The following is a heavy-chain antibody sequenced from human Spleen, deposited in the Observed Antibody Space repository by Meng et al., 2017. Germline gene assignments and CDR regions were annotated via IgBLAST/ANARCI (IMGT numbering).Heavy chain of an antibody. J-gene: IGHJ4*02. CDR2: INPNSGDT. D-gene: IGHD3-16*02. CDR3: ARDESCDH. V-gene: IGHV1-2*06. Sequence: QVRLVQSGAEVKKPGASVKVSCKASGYTFTAYYIHWVRQAPGQGLEWMGRINPNSGDTNYAQKFQGRVTMTRDTSISTAYMELSRLISDDTAVYYCARDESCDHWGQGTLVTVSS. CDR1: GYTFTAYY.